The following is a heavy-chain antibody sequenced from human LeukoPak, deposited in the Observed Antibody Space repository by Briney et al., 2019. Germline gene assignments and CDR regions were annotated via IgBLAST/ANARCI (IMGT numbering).Heavy chain of an antibody. CDR3: ARDLESTGYSSSWYGATGEFDY. V-gene: IGHV4-59*12. CDR2: IYYSGST. D-gene: IGHD6-13*01. J-gene: IGHJ4*02. CDR1: GGSISSYY. Sequence: PSETLSLTCTVSGGSISSYYWGWIRQSPGKGLECIGYIYYSGSTYYNPSLKSRVTISVDTSKNQSSLKLSSVTAADTAVYYCARDLESTGYSSSWYGATGEFDYWGQGTLVTVSS.